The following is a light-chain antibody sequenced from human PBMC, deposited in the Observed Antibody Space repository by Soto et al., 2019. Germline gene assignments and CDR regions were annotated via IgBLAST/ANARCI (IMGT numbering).Light chain of an antibody. Sequence: EIVLTQSPGTLSLSPGERATLSCRASQTVSSSYLAWYQQKAGQAPRLLIYDASIRATAIPDRFSGGGSGTDFTLTISRLEPEDSAVYYCQQYGSSPVTFGQWTR. CDR2: DAS. J-gene: IGKJ5*01. CDR3: QQYGSSPVT. CDR1: QTVSSSY. V-gene: IGKV3-20*01.